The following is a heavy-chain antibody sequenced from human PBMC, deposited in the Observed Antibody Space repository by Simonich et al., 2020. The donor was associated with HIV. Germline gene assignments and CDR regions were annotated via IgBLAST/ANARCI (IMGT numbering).Heavy chain of an antibody. CDR1: GESFSGYY. D-gene: IGHD7-27*01. J-gene: IGHJ3*02. V-gene: IGHV4-34*12. CDR3: ARLERGIDAFDI. Sequence: QEQLRQWGAGLLKPSETLSLTCAVYGESFSGYYWTWIRQPPGKGLEWIGEIIHSGSTNYNPSLKSRVTISVDSSKKQFSLKLSSVTAADTAVYYCARLERGIDAFDIWGQVTMVTVSS. CDR2: IIHSGST.